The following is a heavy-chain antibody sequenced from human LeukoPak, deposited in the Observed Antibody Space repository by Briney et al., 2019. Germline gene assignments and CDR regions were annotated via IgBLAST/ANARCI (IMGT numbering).Heavy chain of an antibody. D-gene: IGHD3-10*01. V-gene: IGHV3-74*01. CDR2: IKTDGSST. CDR1: GFTFSDYW. J-gene: IGHJ3*02. Sequence: GGSLRLSCAASGFTFSDYWMHWVRQVQGKGLGWVSRIKTDGSSTSYADSVKGRFTISRDNAKNTVYLQMNSLRAEDTAVYYCARDPGSSGIGAFDIWGQGTMVTVSS. CDR3: ARDPGSSGIGAFDI.